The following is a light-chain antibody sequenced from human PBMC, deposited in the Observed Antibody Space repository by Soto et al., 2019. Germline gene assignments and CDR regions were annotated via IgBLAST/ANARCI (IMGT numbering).Light chain of an antibody. V-gene: IGKV3-11*01. CDR1: QSVNRY. CDR3: QQRNNWPWT. J-gene: IGKJ1*01. CDR2: DAS. Sequence: EIVLTQSPGTLSLSPGERATLSCRASQSVNRYLAWYQQKPGQAPRLLIYDASNRATGIPAGFSGSGSGTDFTLTISSLEPDEFAVYYCQQRNNWPWTFGQGTKVEIK.